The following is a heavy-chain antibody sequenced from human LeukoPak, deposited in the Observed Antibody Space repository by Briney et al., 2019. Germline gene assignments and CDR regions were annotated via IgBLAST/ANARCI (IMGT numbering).Heavy chain of an antibody. Sequence: GGSLRLSCATSGFIFSNYAVNWVRQAPGKGLEWVSIISGSGDTTYYADSVKGRFTISRDNSKNTLYLQMNSLRAEDTAVYYCAKSPRRLIVPAAPFDYWGQGTLVTVSS. D-gene: IGHD2-2*01. CDR2: ISGSGDTT. J-gene: IGHJ4*02. V-gene: IGHV3-23*01. CDR3: AKSPRRLIVPAAPFDY. CDR1: GFIFSNYA.